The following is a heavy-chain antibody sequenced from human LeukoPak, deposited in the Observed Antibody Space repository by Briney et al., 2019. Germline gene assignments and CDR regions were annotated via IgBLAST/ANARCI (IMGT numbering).Heavy chain of an antibody. CDR2: IYYSGST. CDR3: ARDPSYCSSTSCYIPY. Sequence: SETLSLTCTVSGGSISSGGYYWSWIRQHPGKGLEWIGYIYYSGSTYYNPSLKSRVTISVDTSKNQFSLKLSSVTAADTAVYYCARDPSYCSSTSCYIPYWGQGTLVTVSS. D-gene: IGHD2-2*02. CDR1: GGSISSGGYY. V-gene: IGHV4-31*03. J-gene: IGHJ4*02.